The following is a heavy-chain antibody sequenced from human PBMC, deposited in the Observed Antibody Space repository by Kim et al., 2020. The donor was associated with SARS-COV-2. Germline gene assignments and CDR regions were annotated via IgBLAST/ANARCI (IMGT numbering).Heavy chain of an antibody. J-gene: IGHJ4*02. CDR2: INWNGGST. CDR1: GFTFDDYG. CDR3: ARDTNSGTYFIFDY. V-gene: IGHV3-20*01. Sequence: GGSLRLSCAASGFTFDDYGMSWVRQAPGKGLEWVSGINWNGGSTGYADSVKGRFTISRDNAKNLLYLQMNTLRAEDAALYHCARDTNSGTYFIFDYWGQGTLVTVSS. D-gene: IGHD3-10*01.